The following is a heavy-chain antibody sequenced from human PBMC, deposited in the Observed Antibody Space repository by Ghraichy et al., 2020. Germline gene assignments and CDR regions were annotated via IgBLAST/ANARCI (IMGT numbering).Heavy chain of an antibody. J-gene: IGHJ5*02. V-gene: IGHV3-21*01. CDR1: GFTFSSYS. CDR3: ARLYSSSSGFDP. CDR2: ISSSSSYI. Sequence: ETLSLTCAASGFTFSSYSMNWVRQAPGKGLEWVSSISSSSSYIYYADSVKGRFTISRDNAKNSLYLQMNSLRAEDTAVYYCARLYSSSSGFDPWGQGTLVTVSS. D-gene: IGHD6-13*01.